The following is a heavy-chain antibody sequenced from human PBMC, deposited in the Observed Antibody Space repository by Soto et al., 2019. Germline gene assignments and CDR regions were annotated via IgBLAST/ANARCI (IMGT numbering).Heavy chain of an antibody. CDR2: IYRTGST. J-gene: IGHJ4*02. D-gene: IGHD1-7*01. CDR3: ARRYPGTSVDY. V-gene: IGHV4-4*02. Sequence: QVQLQESGPGLVKPSGTLSLTCAVSGGSFTSNNWWPWVRQPPGQGLEWIGEIYRTGSTNYNPALKSRVTISLDKSENQFSLKVTSLTAADTAVYYCARRYPGTSVDYWGQGTLVTVSS. CDR1: GGSFTSNNW.